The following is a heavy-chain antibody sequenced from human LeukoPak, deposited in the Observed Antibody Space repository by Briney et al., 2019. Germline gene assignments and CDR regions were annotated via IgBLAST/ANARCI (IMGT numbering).Heavy chain of an antibody. D-gene: IGHD6-13*01. V-gene: IGHV4-4*07. CDR1: GGSISSYY. Sequence: SETLSLTCTVSGGSISSYYWSWIRQPAGKGLEWIGRIYTSGSTNYNPSLKSRVTMSVDTSKNQFSLKLSSVTAADTAVYYCARGGIAAAGTEAFDIWGQGTMVTLSS. CDR3: ARGGIAAAGTEAFDI. J-gene: IGHJ3*02. CDR2: IYTSGST.